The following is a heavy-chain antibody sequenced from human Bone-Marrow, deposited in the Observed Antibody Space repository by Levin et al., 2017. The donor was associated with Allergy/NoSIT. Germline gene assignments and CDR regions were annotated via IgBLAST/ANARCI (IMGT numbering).Heavy chain of an antibody. CDR3: ARENTLHDAFDI. Sequence: SQTLSLTCAVYGGSFSGYYWSWIRQPPGKGLEWIGEINHSGSTNYNPSLKSRVTISVDTSKNQFSLKLSSVTAADTAVYYCARENTLHDAFDIWGQGTMVTVSS. V-gene: IGHV4-34*01. CDR2: INHSGST. D-gene: IGHD2-2*02. J-gene: IGHJ3*02. CDR1: GGSFSGYY.